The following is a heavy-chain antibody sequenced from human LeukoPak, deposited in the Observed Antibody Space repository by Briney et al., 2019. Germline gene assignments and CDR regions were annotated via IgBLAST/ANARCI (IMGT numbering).Heavy chain of an antibody. Sequence: SETLSLTCSVSGGSISNYYWNWLRQPAGKGLEWIGRIYASGSTNYNPSLKSRVTISMDKSKNHFSLNLKSVAAADTAFYYCARDFYGDDGHHPFDYWGQGIQVTASS. D-gene: IGHD2/OR15-2a*01. V-gene: IGHV4-4*07. CDR3: ARDFYGDDGHHPFDY. CDR1: GGSISNYY. CDR2: IYASGST. J-gene: IGHJ4*02.